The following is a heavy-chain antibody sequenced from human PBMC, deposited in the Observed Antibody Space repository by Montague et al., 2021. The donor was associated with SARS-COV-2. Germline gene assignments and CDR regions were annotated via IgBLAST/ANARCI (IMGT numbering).Heavy chain of an antibody. D-gene: IGHD5-12*01. CDR3: ARVEFDGGYDSVPLDV. Sequence: TLSPTCTVSGGSISSGGYYWSWIRQHPGKGLEWIGYIYYSGSTYYNPSLKSRVTISVDTSKNQFSLKLSSVTAADTAVYYCARVEFDGGYDSVPLDVWGQGTMVTVSS. CDR1: GGSISSGGYY. J-gene: IGHJ6*02. V-gene: IGHV4-31*03. CDR2: IYYSGST.